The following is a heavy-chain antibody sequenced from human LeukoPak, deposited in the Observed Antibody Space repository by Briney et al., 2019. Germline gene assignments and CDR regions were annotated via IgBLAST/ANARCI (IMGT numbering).Heavy chain of an antibody. V-gene: IGHV4-38-2*02. D-gene: IGHD1-1*01. CDR2: IYHSGST. J-gene: IGHJ4*02. Sequence: SETLSLTCTVSGYSISSGYYWGWIRQPPGKGLEWIGSIYHSGSTYYNPSLKSRVTISVDTSKNQFSLKLSSVTAADTAVYYCARDSGATGSRVVDYWGQGTLVNVSS. CDR1: GYSISSGYY. CDR3: ARDSGATGSRVVDY.